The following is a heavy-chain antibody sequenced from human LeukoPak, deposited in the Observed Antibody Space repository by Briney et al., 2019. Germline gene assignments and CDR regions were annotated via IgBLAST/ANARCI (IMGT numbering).Heavy chain of an antibody. CDR3: AKGIAGGWY. V-gene: IGHV3-9*01. CDR2: ISWNSGSI. J-gene: IGHJ4*02. D-gene: IGHD6-13*01. CDR1: GFTFDDYA. Sequence: GGSLRLSCAASGFTFDDYAMHWVRQAPGKGLEWVSGISWNSGSIGYADSVKGRFTISRDNAKNSLYLQMNSLRAEDTALYYCAKGIAGGWYWGQGTLVTVSS.